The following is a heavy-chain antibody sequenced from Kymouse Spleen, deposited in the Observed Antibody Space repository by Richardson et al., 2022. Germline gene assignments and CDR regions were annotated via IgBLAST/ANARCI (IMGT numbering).Heavy chain of an antibody. CDR3: ARGEAGSGSYYPFDY. Sequence: QVQLQQWGAGLLKPSETLSLTCAVYGGSFSGYYWSWIRQPPGKGLEWIGEINHSGSTNYNPSLKSRVTISVDTSKNQFSLKLSSVTAADTAVYYCARGEAGSGSYYPFDYWGQGTLVTVSS. CDR1: GGSFSGYY. CDR2: INHSGST. V-gene: IGHV4-34*01. D-gene: IGHD3-10*01. J-gene: IGHJ4*02.